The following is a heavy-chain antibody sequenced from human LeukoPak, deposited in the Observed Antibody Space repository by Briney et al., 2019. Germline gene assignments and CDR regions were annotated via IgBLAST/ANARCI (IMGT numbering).Heavy chain of an antibody. Sequence: PGGSLRLSYAASGFTFSSYSMNWVRQAPGKGLEWVSSISSSSSYIYYADSVKGRFTISRDNAKNSLYLQMNSLRAEDTAVYYCARDYSRQGYCSGGSCSEYFQHWGQGTLVTVSS. CDR3: ARDYSRQGYCSGGSCSEYFQH. CDR1: GFTFSSYS. CDR2: ISSSSSYI. D-gene: IGHD2-15*01. J-gene: IGHJ1*01. V-gene: IGHV3-21*01.